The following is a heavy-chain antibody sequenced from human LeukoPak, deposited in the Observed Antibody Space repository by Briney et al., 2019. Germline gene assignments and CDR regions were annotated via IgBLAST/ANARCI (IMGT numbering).Heavy chain of an antibody. CDR1: GGSISSSSYY. D-gene: IGHD3-22*01. CDR3: AREKIGYYDGSGRGWFDP. Sequence: ASETLSLTCTVSGGSISSSSYYWGWIRQPPGKGLEWIGSIYYSGGTYYNPSLKSRVTISVDTSKNQFSLKLSSVTAADTAVYYCAREKIGYYDGSGRGWFDPWGQGTLVTVSS. J-gene: IGHJ5*02. V-gene: IGHV4-39*02. CDR2: IYYSGGT.